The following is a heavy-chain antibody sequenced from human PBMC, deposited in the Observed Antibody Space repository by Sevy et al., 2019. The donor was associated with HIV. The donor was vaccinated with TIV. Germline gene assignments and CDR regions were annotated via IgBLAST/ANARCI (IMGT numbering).Heavy chain of an antibody. D-gene: IGHD4-17*01. CDR3: AKVVSCSAYGEPAFDY. CDR2: ISGSGGGT. CDR1: GFTFSGSA. J-gene: IGHJ4*02. Sequence: GGSLRLSCAASGFTFSGSAMTWVRQAPGKGLEWVSAISGSGGGTYYAGSVKGRFTVSSDNSKNTLYLQMNSLRAADTAIYYCAKVVSCSAYGEPAFDYWGQGTLVTVSS. V-gene: IGHV3-23*01.